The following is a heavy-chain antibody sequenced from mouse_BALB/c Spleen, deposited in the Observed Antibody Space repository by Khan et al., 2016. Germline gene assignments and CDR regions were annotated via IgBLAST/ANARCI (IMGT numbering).Heavy chain of an antibody. V-gene: IGHV1-7*01. CDR3: ATGGLPHFDY. Sequence: QVQLQQPGAELAKPGASVKMSCKASGYTFTSYWMHWIKQRPGQGLEWIGYINPSTGYTEYDQTFKDRATLTADKSSSTAYMQLSSLTSEDSAVYCCATGGLPHFDYWGQGTTLTVSS. D-gene: IGHD2-1*01. CDR1: GYTFTSYW. CDR2: INPSTGYT. J-gene: IGHJ2*01.